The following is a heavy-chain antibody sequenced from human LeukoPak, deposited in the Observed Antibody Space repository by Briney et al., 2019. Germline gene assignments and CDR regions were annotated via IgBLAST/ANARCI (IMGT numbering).Heavy chain of an antibody. V-gene: IGHV5-51*01. CDR2: IYPGDSDT. CDR3: ASQSRDSYCSGGSCYYYYYYMDV. Sequence: GESLKISCKGSGYSFTSNWIGWVRQMPGKGLEWMGIIYPGDSDTRYSPSFQGQVTISADKSISTAYLQWSSLKASDTAMYYCASQSRDSYCSGGSCYYYYYYMDVWGKGTTVTVSS. J-gene: IGHJ6*03. CDR1: GYSFTSNW. D-gene: IGHD2-15*01.